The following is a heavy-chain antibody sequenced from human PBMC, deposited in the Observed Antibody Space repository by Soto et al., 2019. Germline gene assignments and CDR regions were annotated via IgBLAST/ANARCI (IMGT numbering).Heavy chain of an antibody. Sequence: GGSLRLSCAASGFTFSSYSMNWVRQAPGKGLEWVSSISASSASIYYADSLKGRFTISRDNAKNSLYLQMNSLRAEDTAVYYCVRESPTVLRGVITPSDTGYWGQGTLVTVSS. CDR1: GFTFSSYS. D-gene: IGHD3-10*01. CDR2: ISASSASI. J-gene: IGHJ4*02. CDR3: VRESPTVLRGVITPSDTGY. V-gene: IGHV3-21*01.